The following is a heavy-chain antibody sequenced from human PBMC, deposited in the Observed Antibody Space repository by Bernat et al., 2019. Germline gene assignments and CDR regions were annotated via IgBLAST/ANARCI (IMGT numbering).Heavy chain of an antibody. Sequence: QVQLVESGGGVVQPGRSLRLSCAASGFTFSSYAMHWVRQAPGKGLEWVAVLSRDGSDKHSADSVKGRFTISRDNSKNTLYLQMNGLRAEDTAVYYCSKDLRGSVDYYFDSWGQGTLVTVSS. J-gene: IGHJ4*02. CDR3: SKDLRGSVDYYFDS. D-gene: IGHD3-10*01. V-gene: IGHV3-30*18. CDR1: GFTFSSYA. CDR2: LSRDGSDK.